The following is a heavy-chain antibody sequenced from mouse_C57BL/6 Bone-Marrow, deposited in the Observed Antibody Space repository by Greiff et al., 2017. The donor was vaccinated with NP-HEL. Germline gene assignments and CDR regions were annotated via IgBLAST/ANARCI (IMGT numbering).Heavy chain of an antibody. V-gene: IGHV5-6*01. CDR3: ARHPPYYYGSSYAMDY. CDR2: ISSGGSYT. J-gene: IGHJ4*01. CDR1: GFTFSSYG. Sequence: EVKLMESGGDLVKPGGSLKLSCAASGFTFSSYGMSWVRQTPDKRLEWVATISSGGSYTYYPDSVKGRFTISRANAKNPLYLQMRSLKSEDTAMYYCARHPPYYYGSSYAMDYWGQGTSVTVSS. D-gene: IGHD1-1*01.